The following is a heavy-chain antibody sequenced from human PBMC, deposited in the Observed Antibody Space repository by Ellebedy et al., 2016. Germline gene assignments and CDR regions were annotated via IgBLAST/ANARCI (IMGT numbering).Heavy chain of an antibody. Sequence: SETLSLTXTVSGGSVRSSSYYWDWIRQPPGKGLEWIGSMYYRGSTNYNPSLKSRVTISVDTSKNQFSLKLTSVTAADTAVYYCASRPNWYFDLWGRGTLVTVFS. V-gene: IGHV4-39*01. J-gene: IGHJ2*01. CDR3: ASRPNWYFDL. CDR2: MYYRGST. CDR1: GGSVRSSSYY.